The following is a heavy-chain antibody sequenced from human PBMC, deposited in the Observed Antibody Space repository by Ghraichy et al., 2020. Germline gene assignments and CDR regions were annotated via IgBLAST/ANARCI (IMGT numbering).Heavy chain of an antibody. CDR3: AKSPAMIVVVNFDY. V-gene: IGHV3-23*01. J-gene: IGHJ4*02. CDR1: GFTFSSYA. Sequence: SCAASGFTFSSYAMSWVRQAPGKGLEWVSAISGSGGSTYYADSVKGRFTISRDNSKNTLYLQMNSLRAEDTAVYYCAKSPAMIVVVNFDYWGQGTLVTVSS. D-gene: IGHD3-22*01. CDR2: ISGSGGST.